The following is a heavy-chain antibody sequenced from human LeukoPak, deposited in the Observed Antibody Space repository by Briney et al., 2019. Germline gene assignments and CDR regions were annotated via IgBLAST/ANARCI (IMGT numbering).Heavy chain of an antibody. CDR1: GGSISSSSYY. J-gene: IGHJ3*02. Sequence: PSETLSLTCTVSGGSISSSSYYWGWIRQPPGKGLEWIGSIYYSGSTYYNPSLKSRVTISVDTSKNQFSLKLSSVTAADTAVYYCAREYYYDSSGRGKGIDAFDIWGQGTMVTVSS. CDR2: IYYSGST. D-gene: IGHD3-22*01. CDR3: AREYYYDSSGRGKGIDAFDI. V-gene: IGHV4-39*07.